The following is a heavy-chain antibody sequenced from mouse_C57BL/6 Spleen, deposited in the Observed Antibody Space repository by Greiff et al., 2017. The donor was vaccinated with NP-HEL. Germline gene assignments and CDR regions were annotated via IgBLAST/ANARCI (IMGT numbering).Heavy chain of an antibody. Sequence: VQLQQPGAELVKPGASVKLSCKASGYTFTSYWMHWVKQRPGQGLEWIGMIPPNSGSTNYNEKFKSKDTLTVDKSSSTAYMQLSSLTSEDSAVYYCARSLGYFDYWGQGTTLTVSS. CDR2: IPPNSGST. CDR3: ARSLGYFDY. J-gene: IGHJ2*01. D-gene: IGHD4-1*01. V-gene: IGHV1-64*01. CDR1: GYTFTSYW.